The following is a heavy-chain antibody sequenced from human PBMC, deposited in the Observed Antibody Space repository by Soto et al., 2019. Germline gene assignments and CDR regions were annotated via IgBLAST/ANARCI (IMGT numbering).Heavy chain of an antibody. CDR1: GFTFSSYG. J-gene: IGHJ4*02. Sequence: QVQLVESGGGVVQPGRSLRLSCAASGFTFSSYGMHWVRQAPGKGLEWVAVIWYDGSNKYYADSVKGRFTISRDNSKNTLYLQMNSLRAEDTAVYYCARDAVVPAAPDYWGQGTLVTVSS. D-gene: IGHD2-2*01. CDR2: IWYDGSNK. CDR3: ARDAVVPAAPDY. V-gene: IGHV3-33*01.